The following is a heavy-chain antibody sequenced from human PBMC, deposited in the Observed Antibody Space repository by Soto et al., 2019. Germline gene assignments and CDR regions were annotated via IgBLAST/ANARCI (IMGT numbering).Heavy chain of an antibody. CDR2: ISGYNGHT. CDR1: GYTFTRCG. V-gene: IGHV1-18*01. CDR3: ARGGHVVVVTAALDY. J-gene: IGHJ4*02. Sequence: ALVKDCCKASGYTFTRCGIGLVRQAQGQGLERMGWISGYNGHTTYEQHCLGRVTMTRETSTSTLYMELTSLTSDDTVIYYCARGGHVVVVTAALDYWGQGTLVTVSS. D-gene: IGHD2-21*02.